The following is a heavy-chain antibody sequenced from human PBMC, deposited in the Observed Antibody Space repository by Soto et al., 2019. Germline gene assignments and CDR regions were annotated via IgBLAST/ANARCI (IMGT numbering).Heavy chain of an antibody. CDR3: ARESVGIAARYGMDV. CDR2: ISSSGSTI. J-gene: IGHJ6*02. D-gene: IGHD6-6*01. CDR1: GFTFSSYE. V-gene: IGHV3-48*03. Sequence: GGSLRLSCAASGFTFSSYEMNWVRQAPGKGLEWVSYISSSGSTIYYADSVKGRFTISRDNAKNSLYLQMNSLGAEDTAVYYCARESVGIAARYGMDVWGQGTTVTVSS.